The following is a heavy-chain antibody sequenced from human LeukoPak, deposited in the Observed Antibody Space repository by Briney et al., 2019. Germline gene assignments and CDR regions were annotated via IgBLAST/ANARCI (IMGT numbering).Heavy chain of an antibody. CDR3: ARDGPNPLLWFAY. CDR2: INHSGST. D-gene: IGHD3-10*01. J-gene: IGHJ4*02. Sequence: SETLSLTCAVYGGSFSGYYWSWIRQPPGKGLEWIGEINHSGSTNYNPSLKSRVTISVDTSKNQFSLKLSSVTAADTAVYYCARDGPNPLLWFAYWGQGTLVTVSS. CDR1: GGSFSGYY. V-gene: IGHV4-34*01.